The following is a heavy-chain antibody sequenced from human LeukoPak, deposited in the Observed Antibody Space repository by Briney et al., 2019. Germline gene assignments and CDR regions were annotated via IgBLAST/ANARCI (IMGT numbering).Heavy chain of an antibody. J-gene: IGHJ4*02. Sequence: GGSLRLSCAAPGFTFDDYAMHWVRQAPGKGLEWVSLISGDGGSTYYADSVKGRFTISRDNSKNSLYLQMNSLRAEDTAVYYCAREIRGVSSSWHYWGQGTLVTVSS. V-gene: IGHV3-43*02. CDR2: ISGDGGST. CDR1: GFTFDDYA. CDR3: AREIRGVSSSWHY. D-gene: IGHD6-13*01.